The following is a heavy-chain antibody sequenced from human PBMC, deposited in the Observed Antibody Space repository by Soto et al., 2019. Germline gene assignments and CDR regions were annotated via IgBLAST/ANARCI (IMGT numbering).Heavy chain of an antibody. Sequence: LSPTCTVADGSSSSYYWSWIRQPPGKGLEWIGYIYYSGSTNYNPSLKSRVTISVDTSKNQFSLKLSSVTAADTAVYYCQGGKTGTTPKFHLAYWGQGTLVPVSP. CDR3: QGGKTGTTPKFHLAY. CDR1: DGSSSSYY. CDR2: IYYSGST. D-gene: IGHD1-1*01. J-gene: IGHJ4*02. V-gene: IGHV4-59*01.